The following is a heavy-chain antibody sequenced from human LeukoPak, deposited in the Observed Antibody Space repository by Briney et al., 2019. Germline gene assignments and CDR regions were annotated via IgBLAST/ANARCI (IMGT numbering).Heavy chain of an antibody. D-gene: IGHD3-22*01. Sequence: SETLSLTCTVSGGSVSSGDYYWSWIRQPPGKGLEWIGHIYNSGTTNYNPSLKSRVTISVDTSKNQFSLKLSSVTAADTAVYYCASENNYYDSSGYYLNFDYWGQGTLVTVSS. J-gene: IGHJ4*02. V-gene: IGHV4-61*08. CDR1: GGSVSSGDYY. CDR2: IYNSGTT. CDR3: ASENNYYDSSGYYLNFDY.